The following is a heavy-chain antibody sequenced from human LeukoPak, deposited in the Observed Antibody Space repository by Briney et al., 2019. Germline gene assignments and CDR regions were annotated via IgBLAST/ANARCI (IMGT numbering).Heavy chain of an antibody. J-gene: IGHJ5*02. Sequence: GESLKISCKGSGYSFTSYWIGWVRQMPGKGLEWMGIIYPGDSDTRYSPSFQGQVTISADKSISTAYLQWSSLKASDTAMYYCARHARGIAAAWRHWFDPWGQGTLVTVSS. CDR1: GYSFTSYW. V-gene: IGHV5-51*01. CDR3: ARHARGIAAAWRHWFDP. CDR2: IYPGDSDT. D-gene: IGHD6-13*01.